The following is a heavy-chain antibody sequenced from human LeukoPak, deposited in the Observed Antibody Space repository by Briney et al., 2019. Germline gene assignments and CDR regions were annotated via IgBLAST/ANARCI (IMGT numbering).Heavy chain of an antibody. D-gene: IGHD3-3*01. CDR3: AKGKSVRSFGVVRPPDY. CDR1: GFTFSSYA. V-gene: IGHV3-23*01. Sequence: GGSLRLSRAASGFTFSSYAMSWVRQAPGKGLEWVSAISGSGGSTYYADSVKGRFTISRDNSKNTLYLQMNSLRAEDTAVYYCAKGKSVRSFGVVRPPDYWGQGTLVTVSS. CDR2: ISGSGGST. J-gene: IGHJ4*02.